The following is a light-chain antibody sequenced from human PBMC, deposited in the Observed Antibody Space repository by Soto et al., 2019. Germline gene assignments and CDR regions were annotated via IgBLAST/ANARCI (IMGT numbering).Light chain of an antibody. CDR1: QSVSSN. J-gene: IGKJ4*01. V-gene: IGKV3-15*01. Sequence: EIVMTQSPATLSVSPGERATLSCRASQSVSSNLAWYQQKPGQAPRLLNYGASTRATGIPARFSGSGSGTEFTLTISSLQSEAFAVYDCQQYNNWPPPLSYGGGTKVEIK. CDR2: GAS. CDR3: QQYNNWPPPLS.